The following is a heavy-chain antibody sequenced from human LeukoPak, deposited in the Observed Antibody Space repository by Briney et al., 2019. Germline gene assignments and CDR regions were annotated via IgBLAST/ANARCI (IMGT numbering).Heavy chain of an antibody. D-gene: IGHD1-26*01. CDR1: GFTFSNYA. CDR3: AKSQREACCYGMDV. J-gene: IGHJ6*02. CDR2: ISGSGSNT. Sequence: GGSLRLSRTASGFTFSNYAMNWVRRAPGKGLECVSAISGSGSNTYYKDSVKDRFTISRDNSKISLYLQMNSLRPKDTAVYYCAKSQREACCYGMDVWGQGTTVTVS. V-gene: IGHV3-23*01.